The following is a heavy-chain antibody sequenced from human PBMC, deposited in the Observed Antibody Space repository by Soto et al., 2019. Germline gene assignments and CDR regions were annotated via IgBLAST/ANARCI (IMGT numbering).Heavy chain of an antibody. D-gene: IGHD6-13*01. CDR3: SRDPAAAAYYFDA. CDR1: GYTFTNYA. J-gene: IGHJ4*02. V-gene: IGHV1-3*01. CDR2: INVDKGNT. Sequence: ASVKVSCKASGYTFTNYAIHWVRQAPGQRPEWMGWINVDKGNTKHSQKFQSRVTITRDAYASRAYMELSSLRSEDTAVYYCSRDPAAAAYYFDAWGKGTLVTVAS.